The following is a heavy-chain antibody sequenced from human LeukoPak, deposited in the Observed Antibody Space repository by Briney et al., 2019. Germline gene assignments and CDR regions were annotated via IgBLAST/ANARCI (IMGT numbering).Heavy chain of an antibody. V-gene: IGHV1-69*04. D-gene: IGHD6-6*01. Sequence: SVKVSCKASGGTFSSYAISWVRQAPGQGLEWMGRIIPILGIANYAQKFQGRVTITADKSTSTAYMELSSLRSEDTAVYYCAYSSSSRMGYWGQGTLVTVPS. CDR2: IIPILGIA. CDR1: GGTFSSYA. J-gene: IGHJ4*02. CDR3: AYSSSSRMGY.